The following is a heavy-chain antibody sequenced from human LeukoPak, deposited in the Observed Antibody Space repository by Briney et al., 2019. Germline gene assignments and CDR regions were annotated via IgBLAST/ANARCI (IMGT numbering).Heavy chain of an antibody. D-gene: IGHD2-15*01. J-gene: IGHJ6*03. CDR2: IRYDGSNK. V-gene: IGHV3-30*02. CDR3: AKDGVVVAAGPDVRYYYYYYMDV. Sequence: GGSLRLSCAASGFTFSSYGMHWVRQAPGKGLEWVAFIRYDGSNKYYADSVKGRFTISRDNSKNTLYLQMNSLRAEDTAVYYCAKDGVVVAAGPDVRYYYYYYMDVWGKGTTVTISS. CDR1: GFTFSSYG.